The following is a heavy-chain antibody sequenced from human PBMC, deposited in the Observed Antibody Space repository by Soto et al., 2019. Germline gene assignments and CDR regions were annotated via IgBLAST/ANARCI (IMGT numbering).Heavy chain of an antibody. D-gene: IGHD3-10*01. V-gene: IGHV3-23*01. CDR3: AKGLLGVWFGELLQPSFDY. CDR1: GFTFSSYA. CDR2: ISASGDST. Sequence: DEQLLESGGGLVQPGGSLRLSCAVSGFTFSSYAMSWVRQEPGKGLEWVSAISASGDSTYYADSVKGRFTISRDNSKNPLYLQMNRLRAEDTAVYYCAKGLLGVWFGELLQPSFDYWGQGTLVTVSS. J-gene: IGHJ4*02.